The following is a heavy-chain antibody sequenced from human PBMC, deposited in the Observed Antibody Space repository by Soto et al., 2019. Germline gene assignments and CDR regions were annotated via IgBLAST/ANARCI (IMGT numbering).Heavy chain of an antibody. D-gene: IGHD4-17*01. CDR2: ITSSSTYT. J-gene: IGHJ4*02. Sequence: QVQLVESGGGLVKPGGSLRLSCAASGFTFSDYYMSWIRQAPGKGLEWVSYITSSSTYTNYADSVKGRFTISRDNAKNSLYLQMDSLRAEDTAVYYCARDSVYYGDYELHYFAYWGQGTLVTVSS. V-gene: IGHV3-11*05. CDR3: ARDSVYYGDYELHYFAY. CDR1: GFTFSDYY.